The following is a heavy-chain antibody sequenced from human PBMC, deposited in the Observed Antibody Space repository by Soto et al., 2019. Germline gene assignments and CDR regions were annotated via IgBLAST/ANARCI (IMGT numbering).Heavy chain of an antibody. CDR2: IYYSGST. CDR3: AGSYDFWSGYYPDAFDI. D-gene: IGHD3-3*01. CDR1: GGSIDTYY. V-gene: IGHV4-59*01. J-gene: IGHJ3*02. Sequence: SETLSLTCNVSGGSIDTYYWSWIRQPPGKGLEWIGYIYYSGSTNYNPSLQSRLTISVDTSKNQFSLKLNSVTAADTAVYYCAGSYDFWSGYYPDAFDIWGQGTMVTVSS.